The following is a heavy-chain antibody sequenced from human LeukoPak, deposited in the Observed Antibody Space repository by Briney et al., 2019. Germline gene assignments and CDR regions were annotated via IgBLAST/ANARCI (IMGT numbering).Heavy chain of an antibody. V-gene: IGHV3-7*01. J-gene: IGHJ4*02. Sequence: GGSLRLSCAASGFTFSSYWMTWVRQAPGKGLEWVANIKQDGSEKYYVGSVEGRFTISRDNAKNSLYLQMNSLRAEDTAVYYCAKGWWYWREWGQGTLVTVSS. CDR2: IKQDGSEK. D-gene: IGHD2-15*01. CDR1: GFTFSSYW. CDR3: AKGWWYWRE.